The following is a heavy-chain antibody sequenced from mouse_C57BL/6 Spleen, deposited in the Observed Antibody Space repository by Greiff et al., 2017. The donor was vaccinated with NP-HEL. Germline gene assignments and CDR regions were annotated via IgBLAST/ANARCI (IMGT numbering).Heavy chain of an antibody. J-gene: IGHJ3*01. D-gene: IGHD1-2*01. CDR3: ALLRRAY. CDR1: GYTFTSYV. CDR2: IYPYNDGP. V-gene: IGHV1-14*01. Sequence: EVQLQQSGPELVKPGASVKMSCKASGYTFTSYVMHWVKQKPGQGLEWIGYIYPYNDGPKYNEKFKGKATLPSDKSSSTAYMELSSLTSEDSAVYYCALLRRAYWGQGTLGTVSA.